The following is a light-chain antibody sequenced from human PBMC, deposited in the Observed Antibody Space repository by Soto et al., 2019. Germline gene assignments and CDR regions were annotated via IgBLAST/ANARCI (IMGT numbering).Light chain of an antibody. V-gene: IGKV1-17*01. CDR1: QDIRND. CDR2: AAS. J-gene: IGKJ4*01. Sequence: DIQMTQSPSSLSASVGDRVTITCRSSQDIRNDLGWYQQKPGKAPQGLIYAASSLHNEAPLRCSGSVSGTEFTLTISRLHPEDCETYYCLQHNTFPHTVGGGTKVAIK. CDR3: LQHNTFPHT.